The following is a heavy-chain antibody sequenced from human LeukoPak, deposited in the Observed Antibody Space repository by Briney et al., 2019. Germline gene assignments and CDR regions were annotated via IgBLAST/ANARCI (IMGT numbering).Heavy chain of an antibody. Sequence: ASVKVSCKASGYTFTSYYMHWVRQAPGQGLEWMGMIYPRDGSTSYAQKFQGRVTVARDTSTSTVHMELSGLRSEDTAVYYCARDQEGFDYWGQGTLVTVSS. CDR3: ARDQEGFDY. V-gene: IGHV1-46*01. CDR1: GYTFTSYY. J-gene: IGHJ4*02. CDR2: IYPRDGST.